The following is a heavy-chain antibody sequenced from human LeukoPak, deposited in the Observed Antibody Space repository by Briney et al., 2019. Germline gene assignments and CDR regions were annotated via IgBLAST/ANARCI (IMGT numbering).Heavy chain of an antibody. J-gene: IGHJ4*02. D-gene: IGHD4-11*01. CDR3: ARATDYPWYFYY. CDR2: IYTSGST. Sequence: SETLSLTCTVSGGSISSGSYHWIWIRQPAGKGLEWIGHIYTSGSTNYNPSLRSRVTISVDTSKNQFSLKLNSVTAADTAVYYCARATDYPWYFYYWGQGTLVTVSS. V-gene: IGHV4-61*09. CDR1: GGSISSGSYH.